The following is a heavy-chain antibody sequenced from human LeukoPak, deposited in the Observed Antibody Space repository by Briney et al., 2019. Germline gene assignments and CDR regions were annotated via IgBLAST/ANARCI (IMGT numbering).Heavy chain of an antibody. V-gene: IGHV3-23*01. CDR2: ISGSGGNT. Sequence: GGSLRLSCAASGFTFSSYAMSWVRQAPGKGLEWVSSISGSGGNTYYADSVKGRLTISRDNSKNTLFLQMNSLRAEDTAAYYCAKETYYHDSSGYYYLEYFQHWGQGTLVTVSS. CDR1: GFTFSSYA. CDR3: AKETYYHDSSGYYYLEYFQH. J-gene: IGHJ1*01. D-gene: IGHD3-22*01.